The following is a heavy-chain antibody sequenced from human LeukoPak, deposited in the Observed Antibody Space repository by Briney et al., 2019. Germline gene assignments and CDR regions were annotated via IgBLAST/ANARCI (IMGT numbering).Heavy chain of an antibody. CDR3: AQDWPSAVTTTPGF. CDR2: ISPSGDNT. V-gene: IGHV3-23*01. D-gene: IGHD4-17*01. J-gene: IGHJ3*01. CDR1: GFTFRDYV. Sequence: HPGGSLRLSCAASGFTFRDYVVSWVRQAPGKGLEWVSSISPSGDNTYYAGSVRGRFTLSRDNSKNTVYFQMNSQRAEDTAIYYCAQDWPSAVTTTPGFWGQGTMVIVSS.